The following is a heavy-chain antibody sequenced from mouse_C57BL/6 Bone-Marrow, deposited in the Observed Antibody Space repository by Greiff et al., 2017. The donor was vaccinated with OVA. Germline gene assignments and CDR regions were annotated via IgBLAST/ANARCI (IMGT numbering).Heavy chain of an antibody. CDR3: ARDLGSNPAY. CDR2: ISDGGSYT. CDR1: GFTFSSYA. Sequence: EVKLMESGGGLVKPGGSLKLSCAASGFTFSSYAMSWVRQTPEKRLEWVATISDGGSYTYYPDNVKGRFTISRDNAKNNLYLQMSHLKSEDTAMYYCARDLGSNPAYWGQGTLVTVSA. D-gene: IGHD1-1*01. J-gene: IGHJ3*01. V-gene: IGHV5-4*01.